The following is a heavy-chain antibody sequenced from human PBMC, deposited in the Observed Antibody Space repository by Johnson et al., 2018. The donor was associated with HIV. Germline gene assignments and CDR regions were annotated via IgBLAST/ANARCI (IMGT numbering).Heavy chain of an antibody. Sequence: VSVIFSVGDVYYADSVKGRFTISRDNAKNTLYLQMNSLRAEDTAVYYCARRGYSSSGGAFDIWGHGTMVTVSS. D-gene: IGHD6-6*01. CDR2: IFSVGDV. CDR3: ARRGYSSSGGAFDI. J-gene: IGHJ3*02. V-gene: IGHV3-66*02.